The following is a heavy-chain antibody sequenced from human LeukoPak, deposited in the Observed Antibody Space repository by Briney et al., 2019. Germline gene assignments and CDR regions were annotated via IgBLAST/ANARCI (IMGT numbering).Heavy chain of an antibody. CDR3: ANTPVVTYYFDY. CDR2: ISGSGGST. D-gene: IGHD4-23*01. V-gene: IGHV3-23*01. CDR1: GFTFSSYA. J-gene: IGHJ4*02. Sequence: PGGSLRLSCAASGFTFSSYAMSWVRQAPGKGLEWVSAISGSGGSTYYADSVKGRFTISRDNSKNTLYLQMNSLRAEDTAVYYCANTPVVTYYFDYWGQGTLVTVSS.